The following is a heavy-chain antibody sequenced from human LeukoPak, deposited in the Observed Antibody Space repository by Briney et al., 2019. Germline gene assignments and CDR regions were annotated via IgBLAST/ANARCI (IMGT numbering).Heavy chain of an antibody. D-gene: IGHD3-9*01. Sequence: GGSLRLSCVVSGFTFDDYAMRWVRQAPGKGLEWVSLISGDGGSTYYADSVKGRFTISRDNSKNSLYLQMNSLRTEDTALYYCAKAIRYFDWLLPNWGQGTLVTVSS. CDR2: ISGDGGST. CDR1: GFTFDDYA. V-gene: IGHV3-43*02. CDR3: AKAIRYFDWLLPN. J-gene: IGHJ4*02.